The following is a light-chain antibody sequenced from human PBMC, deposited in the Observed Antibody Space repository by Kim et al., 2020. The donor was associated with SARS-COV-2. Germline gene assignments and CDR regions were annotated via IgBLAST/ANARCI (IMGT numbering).Light chain of an antibody. CDR2: AAS. V-gene: IGKV3-20*01. CDR1: QRVSSGY. J-gene: IGKJ1*01. CDR3: QQYNTSPRT. Sequence: EIELTQSPGTLSLSPGERATLSCRASQRVSSGYLAWYQQKPGQAPRLLIYAASSRATGIPDRFSGSGSGTDFTLTISRLEPEDFAVYYCQQYNTSPRTFGQGTKVDIK.